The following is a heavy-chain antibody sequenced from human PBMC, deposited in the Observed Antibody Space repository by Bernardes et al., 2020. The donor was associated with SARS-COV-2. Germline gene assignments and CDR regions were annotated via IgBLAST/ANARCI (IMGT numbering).Heavy chain of an antibody. J-gene: IGHJ5*02. CDR1: GFTFSTYA. CDR2: IWYDGINK. V-gene: IGHV3-33*08. Sequence: GSLRLSCAASGFTFSTYAMHWVRQAPGKGLEWVAVIWYDGINKYHADSVKGRFTISRDNSRDTLYLQMNDLRAEDTAVYYCARDPRMGFREPFDPWGQGTLVTVSS. D-gene: IGHD3-10*01. CDR3: ARDPRMGFREPFDP.